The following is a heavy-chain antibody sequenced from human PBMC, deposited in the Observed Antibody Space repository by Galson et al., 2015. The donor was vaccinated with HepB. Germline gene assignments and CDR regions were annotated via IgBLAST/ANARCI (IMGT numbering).Heavy chain of an antibody. V-gene: IGHV3-7*03. CDR3: ARDQGDGYNYVSYFDY. CDR2: IKQDGSEK. Sequence: SLRLSCAASGFTFSSYWMSWVRQAPGKGLEWVADIKQDGSEKYYVDSVKGRFTISRDNAKNSLYLQMNSLRAEDTAVYYCARDQGDGYNYVSYFDYWGQGTLVTVSS. CDR1: GFTFSSYW. D-gene: IGHD5-24*01. J-gene: IGHJ4*02.